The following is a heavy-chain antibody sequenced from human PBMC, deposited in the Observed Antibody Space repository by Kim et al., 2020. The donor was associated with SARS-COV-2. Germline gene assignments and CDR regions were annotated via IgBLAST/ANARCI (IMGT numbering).Heavy chain of an antibody. J-gene: IGHJ4*02. CDR2: INHSGST. V-gene: IGHV4-34*01. CDR1: GGSFSGYY. D-gene: IGHD6-19*01. CDR3: ASVYSSGWYYFDY. Sequence: SETLSLTCAVYGGSFSGYYWSWIRQPPGKGLEWIGEINHSGSTNYNPSLKSRVTISVDTSKNQFSLKLSSVTAADTAVYYCASVYSSGWYYFDYWGQGTLVTVSS.